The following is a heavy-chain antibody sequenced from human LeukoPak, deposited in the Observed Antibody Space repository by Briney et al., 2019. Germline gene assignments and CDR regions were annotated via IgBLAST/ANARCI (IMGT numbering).Heavy chain of an antibody. J-gene: IGHJ4*02. V-gene: IGHV4-39*01. CDR2: MNYSGST. CDR1: GGSISSSSYY. D-gene: IGHD1-26*01. Sequence: SETLSLTCTVSGGSISSSSYYWGWIRQPPGKGLEWIGYMNYSGSTYYNPSLKSRVTISVDTSKNQFSLKLSSVTAADTAVYYCARRIVGATRYDYWGQGTLVTVSS. CDR3: ARRIVGATRYDY.